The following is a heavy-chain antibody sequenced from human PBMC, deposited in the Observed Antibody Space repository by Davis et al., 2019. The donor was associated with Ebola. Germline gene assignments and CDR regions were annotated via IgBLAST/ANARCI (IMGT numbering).Heavy chain of an antibody. J-gene: IGHJ6*02. D-gene: IGHD3-10*01. CDR2: INHSGST. CDR1: GGSFSGYY. V-gene: IGHV4-34*01. CDR3: ARGPSVRGMDV. Sequence: SETLSLTCAVYGGSFSGYYWSWIPQPPATGLEWIGEINHSGSTNFNPSLQSRVPISVDTSKNPFSLQLSSVTAADTAVYYCARGPSVRGMDVWGQGTTVTVSS.